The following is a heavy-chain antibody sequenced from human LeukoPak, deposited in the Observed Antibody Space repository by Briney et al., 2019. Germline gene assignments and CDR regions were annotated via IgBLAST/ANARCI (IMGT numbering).Heavy chain of an antibody. V-gene: IGHV4-34*01. J-gene: IGHJ3*02. Sequence: SETLSLTCAVYGGSFSGYYWSWIRQPPGKGLEWIGEINHSGSTNYNPSLKSRVTISVDTSKNQYSLKLSSVTAADTAAYYCARVWQWLGHDAFDIWGQGTMVTVSS. CDR3: ARVWQWLGHDAFDI. D-gene: IGHD6-19*01. CDR1: GGSFSGYY. CDR2: INHSGST.